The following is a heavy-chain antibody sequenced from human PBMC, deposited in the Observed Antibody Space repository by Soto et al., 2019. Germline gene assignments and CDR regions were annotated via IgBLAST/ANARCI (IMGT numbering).Heavy chain of an antibody. V-gene: IGHV3-74*01. CDR1: GFTFSSYW. D-gene: IGHD3-22*01. J-gene: IGHJ4*02. CDR2: INSDGSST. Sequence: PGGSLRLSCAASGFTFSSYWMHWVRQAPGKGLVWVSRINSDGSSTSYADSVKGRFTISRDNAKNTLYLQMNSLRAEDTAVYYCARDPQYYYDSSGYYYAPFDYWGQGTLVTVSS. CDR3: ARDPQYYYDSSGYYYAPFDY.